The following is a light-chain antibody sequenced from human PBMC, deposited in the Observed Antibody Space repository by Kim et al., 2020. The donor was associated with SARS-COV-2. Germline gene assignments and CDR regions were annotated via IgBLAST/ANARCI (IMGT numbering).Light chain of an antibody. CDR2: DAS. J-gene: IGKJ1*01. CDR3: QQYNNWPRT. CDR1: QSVSNN. V-gene: IGKV3-15*01. Sequence: EMVMTQSPATLSVSPGERATLSCRASQSVSNNLAWYQQKPGQAPRLLIYDASTRATGIPARFSGSGSGTEFTLTISSLQSEDFAVYYCQQYNNWPRTFGQGTKVDIK.